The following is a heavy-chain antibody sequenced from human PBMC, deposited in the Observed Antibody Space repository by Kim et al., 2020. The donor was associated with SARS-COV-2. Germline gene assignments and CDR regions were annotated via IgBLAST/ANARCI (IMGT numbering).Heavy chain of an antibody. CDR2: VNPNSGGT. V-gene: IGHV1-2*06. J-gene: IGHJ4*02. D-gene: IGHD5-12*01. Sequence: ASVKVSCKASGYTFTGYYMHWVRQAPGQGLEWMGRVNPNSGGTNYAQKFQGRVTMTRDTSISTVYMELSRLRSDDTAVYYCARDYRDIVATIMGYWGQGTLVTVSS. CDR1: GYTFTGYY. CDR3: ARDYRDIVATIMGY.